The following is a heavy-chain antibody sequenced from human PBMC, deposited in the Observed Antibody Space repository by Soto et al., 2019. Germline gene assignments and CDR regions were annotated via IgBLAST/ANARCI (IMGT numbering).Heavy chain of an antibody. J-gene: IGHJ4*02. CDR3: ARRAETNGWNGFGADKYYFDF. V-gene: IGHV1-18*04. CDR1: GYTFTSYG. D-gene: IGHD1-1*01. Sequence: ASVKVSCKASGYTFTSYGISWVRQAPGQGLEWMGWISAYNGNTNYAQKLQGRISVTSDTSINTVHMELSSLRSEDTAVYYCARRAETNGWNGFGADKYYFDFWGQGTLVTVSS. CDR2: ISAYNGNT.